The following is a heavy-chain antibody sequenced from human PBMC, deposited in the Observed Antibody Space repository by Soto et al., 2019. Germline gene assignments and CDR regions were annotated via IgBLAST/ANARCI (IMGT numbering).Heavy chain of an antibody. CDR1: GGSFSGYY. Sequence: SETLSLTCAVYGGSFSGYYWSWIRQPPGKGLEWIGEINYSGSTNYNPSLKSRVTISVDTSKNQFSLKLSSVTAADTAVYYCARVHDYSNYLFDYWGQGTLVTVSS. V-gene: IGHV4-34*01. J-gene: IGHJ4*02. D-gene: IGHD4-4*01. CDR3: ARVHDYSNYLFDY. CDR2: INYSGST.